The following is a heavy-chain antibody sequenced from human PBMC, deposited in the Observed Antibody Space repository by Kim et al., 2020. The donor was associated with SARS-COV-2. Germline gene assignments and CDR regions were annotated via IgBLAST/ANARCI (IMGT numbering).Heavy chain of an antibody. CDR1: GGSFSGYY. D-gene: IGHD1-26*01. CDR3: ARGRLVGATTSPPLLGQARGAFDI. J-gene: IGHJ3*02. Sequence: SETLSLTCAVYGGSFSGYYWSWIRQPPGKGLEWIGEINHSESTNYNPSLKSRVTISVDTSKNQFSLKLSSVTAADTAVYYCARGRLVGATTSPPLLGQARGAFDIWGQGTMVTFSS. CDR2: INHSEST. V-gene: IGHV4-34*01.